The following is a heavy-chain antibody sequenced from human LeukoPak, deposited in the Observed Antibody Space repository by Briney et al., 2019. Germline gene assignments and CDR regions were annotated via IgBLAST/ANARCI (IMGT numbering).Heavy chain of an antibody. CDR2: IIPMSGTA. CDR1: GGTFNNFA. J-gene: IGHJ4*02. V-gene: IGHV1-69*13. D-gene: IGHD3-3*01. CDR3: ASPVKYYDTWSGYPPFDY. Sequence: GASVKVSCKASGGTFNNFAISRVRQAPGQGLEWVGGIIPMSGTANYAQKFQGRVTITADESTSTAYMELSSLRSEDTAIYYCASPVKYYDTWSGYPPFDYWGQGTLVTVSS.